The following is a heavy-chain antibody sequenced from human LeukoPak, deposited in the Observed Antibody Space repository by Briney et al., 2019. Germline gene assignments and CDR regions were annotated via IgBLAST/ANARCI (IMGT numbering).Heavy chain of an antibody. V-gene: IGHV3-7*01. CDR3: ARELRTFDS. CDR2: IKHNGDEL. Sequence: GSSLRLYCAASGFTFSSYWMTWVRQAPGKVLEWVANIKHNGDELNYVDSVEDRFTISRDNAKNSLYLHMTDLRAEDTAVYYCARELRTFDSWGQGTLVTVSS. CDR1: GFTFSSYW. J-gene: IGHJ4*02. D-gene: IGHD3-16*01.